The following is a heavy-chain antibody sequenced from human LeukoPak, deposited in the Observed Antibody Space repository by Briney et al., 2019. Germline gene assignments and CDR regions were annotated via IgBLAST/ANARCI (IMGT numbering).Heavy chain of an antibody. D-gene: IGHD3-9*01. V-gene: IGHV4-59*04. Sequence: SETLSLTCTVSGGSISSYYWSWIRQPPGKGLEWIANIYYSGSTYYNPSLKSRVTLSMDTSKNQFSLKLRSVTAADTAVYFCARFPYFEGFDYWGQGTQVIVSS. J-gene: IGHJ4*02. CDR3: ARFPYFEGFDY. CDR1: GGSISSYY. CDR2: IYYSGST.